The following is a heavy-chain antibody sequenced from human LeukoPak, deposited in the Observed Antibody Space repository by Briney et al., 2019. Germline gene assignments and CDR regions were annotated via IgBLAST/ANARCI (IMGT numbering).Heavy chain of an antibody. CDR1: GYTFTGYY. D-gene: IGHD1-26*01. Sequence: GSSEKVSCKASGYTFTGYYMHWVRQAPGQGLEWMGWINPNSGGTNYAQKFQGRVTMTRDTSISTAYMELSRLRSDDTAVYYCARVTYSGSFYFDHWGQGTLVTVSS. J-gene: IGHJ4*02. V-gene: IGHV1-2*02. CDR2: INPNSGGT. CDR3: ARVTYSGSFYFDH.